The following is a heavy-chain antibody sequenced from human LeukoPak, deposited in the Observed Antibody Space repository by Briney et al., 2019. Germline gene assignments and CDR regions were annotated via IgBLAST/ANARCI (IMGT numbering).Heavy chain of an antibody. V-gene: IGHV3-74*01. CDR3: VRHQDY. CDR2: INAAGGDT. J-gene: IGHJ4*02. CDR1: GFTFNSHW. Sequence: GGSLRLSCAASGFTFNSHWMYWVRHAPGKGLVLASFINAAGGDTHYADSVKGRFTNSRDNAKNTLYLQMNNLRAEDTAVYYCVRHQDYWGQGTLVTVSS.